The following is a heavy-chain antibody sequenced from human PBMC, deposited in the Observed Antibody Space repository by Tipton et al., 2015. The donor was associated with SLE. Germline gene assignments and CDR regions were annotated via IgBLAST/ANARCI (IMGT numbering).Heavy chain of an antibody. Sequence: TLSLTCAVYGGSFNGYYWSWIRQPPGKGLEWIGRIYTSGSTNYNPSLKSRLTMSVDTSKNQFSLKLSSVTAADTAVYYCARGLAFDYWGQGTLVTVSS. CDR2: IYTSGST. CDR3: ARGLAFDY. CDR1: GGSFNGYY. J-gene: IGHJ4*02. V-gene: IGHV4-59*10. D-gene: IGHD6-19*01.